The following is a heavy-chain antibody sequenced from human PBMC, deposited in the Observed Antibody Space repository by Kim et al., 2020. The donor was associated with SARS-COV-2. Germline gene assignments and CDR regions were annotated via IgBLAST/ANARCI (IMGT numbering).Heavy chain of an antibody. CDR3: ARVYYDILTGDNYGMDG. Sequence: VKSRFTISRENAKNSLYHQMNSLRAGDTAVYYCARVYYDILTGDNYGMDGWGQGTTVTVSS. V-gene: IGHV3-13*01. J-gene: IGHJ6*02. D-gene: IGHD3-9*01.